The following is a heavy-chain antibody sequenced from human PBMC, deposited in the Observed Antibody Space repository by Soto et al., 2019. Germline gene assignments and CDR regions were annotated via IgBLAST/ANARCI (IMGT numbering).Heavy chain of an antibody. CDR3: AKCPLQSFYMDV. CDR1: GFAFSNHV. V-gene: IGHV3-23*01. J-gene: IGHJ6*03. Sequence: EVQLLESGGGLVQPGGSLRLSCAASGFAFSNHVMTWVRQAPGKGLEWFSGITGSSDSTTYADSVKGRFTISRDNSKNTLYLQINILRSEDTAIYFCAKCPLQSFYMDVWGKGATVTVSS. D-gene: IGHD6-19*01. CDR2: ITGSSDST.